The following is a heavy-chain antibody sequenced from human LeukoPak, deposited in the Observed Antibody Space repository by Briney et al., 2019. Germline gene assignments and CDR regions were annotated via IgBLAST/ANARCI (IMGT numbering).Heavy chain of an antibody. D-gene: IGHD3-3*01. V-gene: IGHV1-8*03. J-gene: IGHJ4*02. CDR2: MNPNSGNT. CDR3: ATAKHEFLEYD. Sequence: VASVKVSCKASGYTFTSYDINWVRQATGQGLEWMGWMNPNSGNTGYAQKFQGRVTITRNTSISTAYMELSSLRSEDTAVYYCATAKHEFLEYDWGQGTLVTVSS. CDR1: GYTFTSYD.